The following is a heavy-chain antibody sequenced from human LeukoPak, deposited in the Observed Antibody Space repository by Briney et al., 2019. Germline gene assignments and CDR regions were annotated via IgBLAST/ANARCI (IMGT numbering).Heavy chain of an antibody. D-gene: IGHD4-17*01. CDR3: ARVPTVTFFDY. J-gene: IGHJ4*02. CDR2: IYHSGST. Sequence: ASETLSLTCTVSGGSISNSFFYWGWIRQPPGKGLEWIGSIYHSGSTYYNPSLKSRVTISVDTSKNQFSLKLTSVTAADTAVYYCARVPTVTFFDYWGQGTLVTVSS. V-gene: IGHV4-39*07. CDR1: GGSISNSFFY.